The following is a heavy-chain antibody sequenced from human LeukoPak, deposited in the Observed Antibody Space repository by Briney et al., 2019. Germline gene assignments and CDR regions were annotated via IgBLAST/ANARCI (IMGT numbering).Heavy chain of an antibody. CDR2: INHSGST. CDR3: ARGLFRVAVVPANWFDP. J-gene: IGHJ5*02. CDR1: GGSFSGYY. Sequence: SETLSLTCAVYGGSFSGYYWSWIRQPPGKGLEWIGEINHSGSTNYNPSLKSRVTISVDTSKNQFSLKLSSVTAADTAVYYCARGLFRVAVVPANWFDPSGQGTLVTVSS. D-gene: IGHD2-2*01. V-gene: IGHV4-34*01.